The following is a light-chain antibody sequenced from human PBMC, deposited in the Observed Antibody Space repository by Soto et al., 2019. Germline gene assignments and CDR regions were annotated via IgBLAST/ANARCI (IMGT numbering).Light chain of an antibody. J-gene: IGKJ1*01. CDR3: QQNNSFWT. CDR1: QSISSW. V-gene: IGKV1-5*03. Sequence: DIQMTQSSSILSASVGDRVTITCRASQSISSWLACYQQTPGKAPKFLIYKASSLESGVPSRFSGSGSGTEFTLTISSLQPDVFAIYYWQQNNSFWTLGQGTKVEVK. CDR2: KAS.